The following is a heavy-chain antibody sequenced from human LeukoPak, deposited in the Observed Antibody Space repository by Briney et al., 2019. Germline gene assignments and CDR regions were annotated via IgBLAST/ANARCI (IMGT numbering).Heavy chain of an antibody. D-gene: IGHD6-13*01. V-gene: IGHV3-7*01. CDR1: GFTFSSSW. J-gene: IGHJ4*02. CDR2: IKQDGSAE. CDR3: ARDGVGSSWYADVDYFDY. Sequence: PGGSLRLSSAASGFTFSSSWMSSVRHSPGEGVEWAANIKQDGSAEYYVDSVKGRFTISRDSAKNSLYLQMNSLRAEDTAVYYCARDGVGSSWYADVDYFDYWGQGTLVTVSS.